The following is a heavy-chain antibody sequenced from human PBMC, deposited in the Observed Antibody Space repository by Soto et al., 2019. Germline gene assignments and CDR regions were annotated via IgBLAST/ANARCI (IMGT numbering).Heavy chain of an antibody. Sequence: GGSLRLSCAASGFTFSSYGMHWVRQAPGKGLEWVAVISYDGSNKYYADSVKGRFTISRDNSKNTLYLQMNSLRAEDTAVYYCAKDVVAAAGTSLLGLTGYYYYGMDVWGQGTTVTVSS. D-gene: IGHD6-13*01. CDR3: AKDVVAAAGTSLLGLTGYYYYGMDV. V-gene: IGHV3-30*18. CDR2: ISYDGSNK. J-gene: IGHJ6*02. CDR1: GFTFSSYG.